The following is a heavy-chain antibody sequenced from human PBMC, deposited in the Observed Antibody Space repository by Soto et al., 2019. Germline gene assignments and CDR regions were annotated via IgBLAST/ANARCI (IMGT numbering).Heavy chain of an antibody. CDR3: ARSGEAYYDILTGYYKGSWFDP. Sequence: QVQLVQSGAEVKKAGSSVRVSCKASGGSFSYYSISWVRQAPGQGLEWMGGIIPFSGTPKDAQKFQDRFTITADGSTRIVYMELSSLTSEDTAVYYCARSGEAYYDILTGYYKGSWFDPWGQGTLVTVSS. D-gene: IGHD3-9*01. J-gene: IGHJ5*02. V-gene: IGHV1-69*01. CDR2: IIPFSGTP. CDR1: GGSFSYYS.